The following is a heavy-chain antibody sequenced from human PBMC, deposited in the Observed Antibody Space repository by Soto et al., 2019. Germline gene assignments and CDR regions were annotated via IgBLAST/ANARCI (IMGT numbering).Heavy chain of an antibody. CDR3: AKGGTPSYVDIVATKGGQDY. V-gene: IGHV3-23*01. CDR1: GFTFSSYA. Sequence: EVQLLESGGGLVQPGGSLRLSCAASGFTFSSYAMSWVRQAPGKGLEWVSAISGSGGSTYYADSVKGRFTISRDNSKNTLYLQMNSLRAEDTAVYYCAKGGTPSYVDIVATKGGQDYWGQGTLVTVSS. J-gene: IGHJ4*02. CDR2: ISGSGGST. D-gene: IGHD5-12*01.